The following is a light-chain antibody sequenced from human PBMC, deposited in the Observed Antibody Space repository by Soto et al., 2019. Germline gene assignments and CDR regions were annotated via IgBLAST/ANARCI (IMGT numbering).Light chain of an antibody. J-gene: IGKJ5*01. CDR1: QSLVYSDGIAY. V-gene: IGKV2-30*01. CDR3: MQATHWPIT. CDR2: KVS. Sequence: DVVMTQSPLSLPVTLGQPASISCRSNQSLVYSDGIAYFSWFQQRPGRSPRRLIYKVSNRDSWVPARCSGSGSGTDFALKISRVEADDVGVYYCMQATHWPITFGQGTRLEIK.